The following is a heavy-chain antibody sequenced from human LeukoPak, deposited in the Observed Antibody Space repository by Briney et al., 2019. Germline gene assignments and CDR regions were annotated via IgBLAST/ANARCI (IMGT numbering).Heavy chain of an antibody. CDR1: GYTFTGYY. CDR2: INPNSGGT. J-gene: IGHJ4*02. V-gene: IGHV1-2*02. CDR3: ARVQSIAARTFDY. Sequence: ASVKVSCKASGYTFTGYYMHWVRQAPGQGLEWMGWINPNSGGTNYAQKFQGRVTMTRDTSISTAYMELSRLRSDDTAVYYCARVQSIAARTFDYWGQGTLVTVFS. D-gene: IGHD6-6*01.